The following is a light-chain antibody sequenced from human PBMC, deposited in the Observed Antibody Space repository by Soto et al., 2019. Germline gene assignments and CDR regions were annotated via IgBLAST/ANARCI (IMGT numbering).Light chain of an antibody. CDR2: AAS. CDR3: QQANSFPLT. CDR1: QDISNW. Sequence: DIQMTQSPSSMSASVGDRVTITCRASQDISNWLAWYQQKPGKAPKLLIYAASSLQSGVPSRFSGSGSGTDFTLAISSLQPDDFATYYCQQANSFPLTFGGGTKVEIK. J-gene: IGKJ4*01. V-gene: IGKV1-12*01.